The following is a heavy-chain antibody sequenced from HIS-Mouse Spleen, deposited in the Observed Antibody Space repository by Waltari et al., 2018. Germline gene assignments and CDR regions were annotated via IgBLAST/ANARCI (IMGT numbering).Heavy chain of an antibody. CDR3: ARDPRWNDGIDY. CDR2: ISYDGSNK. V-gene: IGHV3-30*03. Sequence: QVQLVESGGGVVQPGRSLRLSCAASGFTFSSYGMHWVRQAPGKGLEWVAVISYDGSNKYYADSVKGRFTISRDNSKNTLYLQMNSLRAEDTAVYYCARDPRWNDGIDYWGQGTLVTVSS. D-gene: IGHD1-1*01. CDR1: GFTFSSYG. J-gene: IGHJ4*02.